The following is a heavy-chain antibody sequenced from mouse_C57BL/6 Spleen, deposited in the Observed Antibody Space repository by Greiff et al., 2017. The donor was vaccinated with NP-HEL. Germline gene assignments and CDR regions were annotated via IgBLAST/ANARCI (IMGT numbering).Heavy chain of an antibody. D-gene: IGHD1-1*01. CDR1: GFSLTSYG. CDR3: AKERGYGSRYFDV. V-gene: IGHV2-5*01. Sequence: VQLQQSGPGLVQPSQSLSITCTVSGFSLTSYGVHWVRQSPGKGLEWLGVIWRGGSTDYNAAFMSRLSITKDNSKSQVFFKMNSLQADDTAIYYCAKERGYGSRYFDVWGTGTTVTVSS. J-gene: IGHJ1*03. CDR2: IWRGGST.